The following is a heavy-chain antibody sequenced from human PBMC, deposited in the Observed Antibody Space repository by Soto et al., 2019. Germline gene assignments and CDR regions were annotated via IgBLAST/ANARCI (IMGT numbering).Heavy chain of an antibody. CDR3: ARGGRDYYGMDV. V-gene: IGHV4-31*03. J-gene: IGHJ6*02. CDR1: GGSISSGGYY. Sequence: QVQLQESGPGLVKPSQTLSLTCTVSGGSISSGGYYWSWIRQHPGKGLEWIGYIYYSGSTYYNPSLKSRVTISVDTSKKQFSLKVTSVTAADTAVYYCARGGRDYYGMDVWGQGTTVTVSS. D-gene: IGHD3-16*01. CDR2: IYYSGST.